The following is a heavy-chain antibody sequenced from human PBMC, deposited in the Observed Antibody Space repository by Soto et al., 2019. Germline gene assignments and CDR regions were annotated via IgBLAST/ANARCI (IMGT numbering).Heavy chain of an antibody. Sequence: QVQLQESGPGLVRPSGTLSLTCAVSGGSISDNNWWSWVRQPPGKGLEWIGEIYRSGTANYNPSPNSRVTISMDKSKNQISLHLYSVTAADSAIYYCAGHIGVPGTRGFDYWGQGTLVTVSS. V-gene: IGHV4-4*02. J-gene: IGHJ4*02. CDR3: AGHIGVPGTRGFDY. CDR1: GGSISDNNW. D-gene: IGHD2-21*01. CDR2: IYRSGTA.